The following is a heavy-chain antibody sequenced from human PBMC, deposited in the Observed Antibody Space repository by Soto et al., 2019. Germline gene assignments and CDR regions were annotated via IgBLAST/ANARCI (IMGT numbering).Heavy chain of an antibody. V-gene: IGHV3-30*18. J-gene: IGHJ4*02. D-gene: IGHD2-2*01. CDR1: GFTFSSYG. Sequence: HPGGSLRLSCAASGFTFSSYGMHWVRQAPGKGLEWVAVISYDGSNKYYADSVKGRFTISRDNSKNTLYLQMNSLRAEDTAVYYCAKDDGRGEVVPAAADYWGQGTLVTVSS. CDR3: AKDDGRGEVVPAAADY. CDR2: ISYDGSNK.